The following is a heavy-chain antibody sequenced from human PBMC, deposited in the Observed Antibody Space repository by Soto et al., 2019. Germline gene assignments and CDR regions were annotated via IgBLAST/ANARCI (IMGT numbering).Heavy chain of an antibody. CDR2: INHSGST. V-gene: IGHV4-34*01. Sequence: PSETLYLTCAVYGGSFSGYYWSWIRQPPGKGLEWIGEINHSGSTNYNPSLKSRVTVSVDTSKNQFSLKLSSVTAADTAVYYCASTSYITKYYFDYWGQGTLVTVSS. J-gene: IGHJ4*02. D-gene: IGHD2-2*01. CDR3: ASTSYITKYYFDY. CDR1: GGSFSGYY.